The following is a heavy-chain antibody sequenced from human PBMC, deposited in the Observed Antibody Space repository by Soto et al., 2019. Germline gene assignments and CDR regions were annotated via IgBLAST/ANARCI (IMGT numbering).Heavy chain of an antibody. CDR2: IRSKAYGGTT. D-gene: IGHD1-26*01. J-gene: IGHJ4*02. CDR1: GFTFSSYA. Sequence: PGGSLRLSCAASGFTFSSYAMHWVRQAPGKGLEWVGFIRSKAYGGTTECAASVKGRFTISRDDSKSIAYLQMNSLKTEDTAVYYCTRVDSYSGSLCFDYWGQGTLVTVSS. CDR3: TRVDSYSGSLCFDY. V-gene: IGHV3-49*04.